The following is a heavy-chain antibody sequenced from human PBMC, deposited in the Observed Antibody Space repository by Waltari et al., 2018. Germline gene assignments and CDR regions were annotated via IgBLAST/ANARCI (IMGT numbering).Heavy chain of an antibody. CDR3: AKDPCSGGSCYYFDY. CDR1: GFTFSSYG. J-gene: IGHJ4*02. V-gene: IGHV3-30*18. Sequence: QVQLVASGGGVVQPGRSLRLSCAASGFTFSSYGMHWVRQAPGKGLEWVAVISYDGSNKYYADSVKGRFTISRDNSKNTLYLQMNSLRAEDTAVYYCAKDPCSGGSCYYFDYWGQGTLVTVSS. D-gene: IGHD2-15*01. CDR2: ISYDGSNK.